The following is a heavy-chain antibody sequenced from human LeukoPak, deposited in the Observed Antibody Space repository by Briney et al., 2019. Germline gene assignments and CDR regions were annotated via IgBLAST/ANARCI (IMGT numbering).Heavy chain of an antibody. CDR1: GGTFSSYA. D-gene: IGHD3-22*01. Sequence: GSSVKVSCKASGGTFSSYAISWVRQAPGQGLEWMGRIIPNLGIANYAQKFQGRVTITADKSTSTAYMELSSLRSEDTAVYYCARGYYYDSSGYNWGQGTLVTVSS. CDR2: IIPNLGIA. CDR3: ARGYYYDSSGYN. J-gene: IGHJ4*02. V-gene: IGHV1-69*04.